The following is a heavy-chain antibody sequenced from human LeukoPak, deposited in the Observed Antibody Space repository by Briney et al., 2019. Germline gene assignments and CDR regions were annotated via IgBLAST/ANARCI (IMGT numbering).Heavy chain of an antibody. CDR1: GFSFGSYD. CDR3: ARAVAGTDEIDS. J-gene: IGHJ4*02. V-gene: IGHV3-13*01. D-gene: IGHD6-19*01. Sequence: GGSLRLSCAGSGFSFGSYDILWLRQATGKGLEWVSAIGSGGDTYYAGSVKGRFTISRESAKNSFYLQMNSLGAGDTAVYFCARAVAGTDEIDSWGQGTLVTVSS. CDR2: IGSGGDT.